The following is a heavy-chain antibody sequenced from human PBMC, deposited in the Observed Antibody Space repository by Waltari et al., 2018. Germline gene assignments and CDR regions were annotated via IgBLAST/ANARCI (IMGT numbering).Heavy chain of an antibody. D-gene: IGHD2-2*01. Sequence: QVQLQESGPGLVKPSGTLSLTCAVSGVSLSSDNWWSWVRQPPGKGLEWIGEIHHSGRTNYNPSVGSRVVISLDKSKNQFSRKVRSVTAADTAVYYCARVAVPAVTTNWFDPWGQGTLVTVSS. CDR3: ARVAVPAVTTNWFDP. J-gene: IGHJ5*02. CDR2: IHHSGRT. CDR1: GVSLSSDNW. V-gene: IGHV4-4*02.